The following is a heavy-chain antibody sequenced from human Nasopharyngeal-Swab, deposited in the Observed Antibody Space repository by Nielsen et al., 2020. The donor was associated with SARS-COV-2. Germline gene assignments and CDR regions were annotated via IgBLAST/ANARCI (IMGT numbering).Heavy chain of an antibody. V-gene: IGHV4-59*01. CDR2: IYYSGST. CDR1: GGSISSYY. J-gene: IGHJ6*03. D-gene: IGHD5-24*01. Sequence: GSLRLSCTASGGSISSYYWSWIRQPPGKGLEWIGYIYYSGSTNYNPSLKSRVTISVDTSKNQFSLKLSSVTAADTAVYYCARDKGGMATLDYYYYYMDVWGKGTTVTVSS. CDR3: ARDKGGMATLDYYYYYMDV.